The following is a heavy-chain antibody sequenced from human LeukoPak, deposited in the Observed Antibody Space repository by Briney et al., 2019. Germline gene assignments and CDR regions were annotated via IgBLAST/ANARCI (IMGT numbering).Heavy chain of an antibody. V-gene: IGHV4-59*08. CDR1: GCSISSYY. Sequence: SEALSLTCTVSGCSISSYYWSWIRQPPGKGLEWVWYIYYSGSTNYNPSLKSRVTISVATSKNQSSLKLSSVTAADTAVYYCARQSGSYTGPYFDYWGQGTLVTVSS. J-gene: IGHJ4*02. D-gene: IGHD1-26*01. CDR3: ARQSGSYTGPYFDY. CDR2: IYYSGST.